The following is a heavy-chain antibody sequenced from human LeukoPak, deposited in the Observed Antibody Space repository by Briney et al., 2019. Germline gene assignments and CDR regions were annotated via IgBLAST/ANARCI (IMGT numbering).Heavy chain of an antibody. CDR2: IYHSGST. J-gene: IGHJ3*02. Sequence: PSETLSLTCTVSGYSISSGYYWGWFRQPPGKGLEWIGSIYHSGSTYYNPSLKSRVTISVDTSKNQFSLKLSSVTAADTAVYYCARAMTTVTYDAFDIWGQGTMVTVSS. CDR3: ARAMTTVTYDAFDI. CDR1: GYSISSGYY. D-gene: IGHD4-17*01. V-gene: IGHV4-38-2*02.